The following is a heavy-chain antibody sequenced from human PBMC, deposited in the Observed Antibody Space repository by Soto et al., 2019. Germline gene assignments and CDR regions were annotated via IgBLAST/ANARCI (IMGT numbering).Heavy chain of an antibody. CDR1: GFTFDDYG. J-gene: IGHJ5*02. CDR2: INWNGGST. CDR3: ARDTGEWELPPWFDP. Sequence: EVPLVESGGGVVRPGGSLRLSCAASGFTFDDYGMSWVRQAPGKGLEWVSGINWNGGSTGYADSVKGRFTISRDNAKNSLYLQMNSLRAEDTALYYCARDTGEWELPPWFDPWGQGTLVTVSS. V-gene: IGHV3-20*04. D-gene: IGHD1-26*01.